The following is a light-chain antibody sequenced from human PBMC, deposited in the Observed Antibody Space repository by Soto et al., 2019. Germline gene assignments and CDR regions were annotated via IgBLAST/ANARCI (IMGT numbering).Light chain of an antibody. V-gene: IGKV3-11*01. CDR3: QQSYNSPQT. J-gene: IGKJ1*01. CDR1: QSVSSY. CDR2: DAS. Sequence: EIVLTQSPATLSLSPGERATLSCRASQSVSSYLAWYQQKPGQAPRLLIYDASNRATGIPARFSGSGSGTDFTLTINSLEPEDFATYSCQQSYNSPQTFGQGTKVDIK.